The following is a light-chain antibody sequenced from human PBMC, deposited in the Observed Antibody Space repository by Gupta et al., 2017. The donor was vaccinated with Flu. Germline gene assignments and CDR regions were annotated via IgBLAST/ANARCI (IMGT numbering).Light chain of an antibody. CDR2: DDS. Sequence: SYELTQPPSVSVAPGQTAPLTCGGNNLGRKSVHWYQQRPGQAPVMVVNDDSDRPSGIPKRFSGATFGNTATLTVSRVEAGDEADYYCQVWDSDSDHVVFGGGTRLTVL. CDR1: NLGRKS. V-gene: IGLV3-21*02. CDR3: QVWDSDSDHVV. J-gene: IGLJ3*02.